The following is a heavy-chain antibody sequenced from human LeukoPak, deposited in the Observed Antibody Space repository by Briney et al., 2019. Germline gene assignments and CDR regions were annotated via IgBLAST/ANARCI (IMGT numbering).Heavy chain of an antibody. CDR1: GFTFSSYS. CDR3: AKEAVGSYYYYYYMDV. D-gene: IGHD2-15*01. Sequence: PGGSLRLSCAASGFTFSSYSMSWVRQAPGKGLEWVSGIIGGAGGTYYADSVKGRFTISRDNAKNTLYLQMNSLRAEDTAVYYCAKEAVGSYYYYYYMDVWGKGTTVTISS. J-gene: IGHJ6*03. CDR2: IIGGAGGT. V-gene: IGHV3-23*01.